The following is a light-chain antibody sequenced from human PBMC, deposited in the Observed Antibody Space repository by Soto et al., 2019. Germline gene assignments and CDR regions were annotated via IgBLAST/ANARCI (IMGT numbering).Light chain of an antibody. Sequence: AIRMTQSPSSLSASTGDRVTITCRASQGISSYLAWFQQKPGRPPKLLMSATSTLQSDVPSRFSGSGSGTDFTLTISRLEPEDFAVYYCQQYVSSPRTFGQGTKVDIK. CDR2: ATS. J-gene: IGKJ1*01. CDR1: QGISSY. V-gene: IGKV1-8*01. CDR3: QQYVSSPRT.